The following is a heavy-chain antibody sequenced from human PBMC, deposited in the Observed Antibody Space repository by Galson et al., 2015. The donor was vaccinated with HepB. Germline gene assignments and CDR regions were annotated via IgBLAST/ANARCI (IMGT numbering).Heavy chain of an antibody. D-gene: IGHD6-13*01. CDR1: GYSFSNNW. V-gene: IGHV5-51*01. CDR2: IYPGDSET. CDR3: ARRGSSWRALNYDYYGLDV. Sequence: QSGAEVKKPGESLKISCKGSGYSFSNNWIVWVRQMPGKGLEWMGSIYPGDSETRYSPSFPGQVTISADKSINTAYLQWRSLRASDTAMYYCARRGSSWRALNYDYYGLDVWGQGTTVTVSS. J-gene: IGHJ6*02.